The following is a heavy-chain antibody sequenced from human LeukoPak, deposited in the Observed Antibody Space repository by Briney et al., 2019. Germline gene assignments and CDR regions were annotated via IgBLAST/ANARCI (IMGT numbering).Heavy chain of an antibody. CDR1: GGSISSYY. CDR2: IYYSGST. CDR3: ARDYNLYYFDY. J-gene: IGHJ4*02. V-gene: IGHV4-59*01. Sequence: SETLSLTCTVSGGSISSYYWSWIRQPPGKGLEWIGYIYYSGSTNYNPSLKSRVTISVDTSKNQFSLKLSSVTAADTAVYYCARDYNLYYFDYWGQGTLVTVSS. D-gene: IGHD1-14*01.